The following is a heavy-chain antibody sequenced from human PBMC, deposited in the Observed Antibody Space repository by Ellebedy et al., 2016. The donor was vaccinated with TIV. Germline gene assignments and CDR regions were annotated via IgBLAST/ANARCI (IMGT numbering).Heavy chain of an antibody. CDR3: ASDLPSYYYYSSGYNLDY. Sequence: GESLKISXAASGFTFSSYAMHWVRQAPGKGLEWVAVISYDGSNKYYADSVKGRFTISRDNSKNTLYLQMNSLRAEDTAVYYCASDLPSYYYYSSGYNLDYWGQGTLVTVSS. CDR2: ISYDGSNK. D-gene: IGHD3-22*01. J-gene: IGHJ4*02. V-gene: IGHV3-30-3*01. CDR1: GFTFSSYA.